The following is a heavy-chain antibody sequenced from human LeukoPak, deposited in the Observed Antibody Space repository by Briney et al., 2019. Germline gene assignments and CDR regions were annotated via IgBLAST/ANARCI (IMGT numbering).Heavy chain of an antibody. J-gene: IGHJ4*02. V-gene: IGHV4-39*01. CDR2: IYYSGST. Sequence: SETLSLTCTVSGGSISSSIFYWGWIRQPPGKGLEWIGSIYYSGSTYYNPSLKSRVTISVDTSKNQFSLKLSSVTASDTAVYYCARLRSIAVVGTVLDYWGQGTLVTVSS. D-gene: IGHD6-19*01. CDR1: GGSISSSIFY. CDR3: ARLRSIAVVGTVLDY.